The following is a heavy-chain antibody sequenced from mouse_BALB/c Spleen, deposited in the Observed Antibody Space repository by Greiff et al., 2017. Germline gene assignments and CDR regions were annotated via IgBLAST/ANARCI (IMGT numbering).Heavy chain of an antibody. V-gene: IGHV5-17*02. J-gene: IGHJ2*01. Sequence: EVHLVESGGGLVQPGGSRKLSCAASGFTFSSFGMHWVRQAPEKGLEWVAYISSGSSTIYYADTVKGRFTISRDNPKNTLFLQMTSLKSEDTGMYYCARDYYGSRDYWGQGTTLTVSS. CDR2: ISSGSSTI. D-gene: IGHD1-1*01. CDR1: GFTFSSFG. CDR3: ARDYYGSRDY.